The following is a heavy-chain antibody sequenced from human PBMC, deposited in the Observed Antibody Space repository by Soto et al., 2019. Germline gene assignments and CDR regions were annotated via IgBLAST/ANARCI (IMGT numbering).Heavy chain of an antibody. D-gene: IGHD5-18*01. V-gene: IGHV3-30*18. J-gene: IGHJ4*02. CDR2: ISYDGSNK. Sequence: QVQLVESGGGVVQPGRSLRLSCAASGFTFSSYGMHWVRQAPGKGLEWVAVISYDGSNKYYADSVKGRFTISRDNSKNTLYLQMNSLRAEDTAVYYCAKMGTRGYSYGHGGIDYWGQGTLVTVSS. CDR3: AKMGTRGYSYGHGGIDY. CDR1: GFTFSSYG.